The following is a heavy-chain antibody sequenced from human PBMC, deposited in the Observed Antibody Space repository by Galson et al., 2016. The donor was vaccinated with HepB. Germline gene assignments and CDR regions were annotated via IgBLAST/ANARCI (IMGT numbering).Heavy chain of an antibody. J-gene: IGHJ4*02. CDR1: GFTVSSNY. CDR3: TTGSPGWGEVYDH. Sequence: LRLSCAASGFTVSSNYMTWVRQAPGKGLEWVSVFYRGGSTYYADSVKGRFTISRDNSKNTLYLQMNSLRADDTAVYYCTTGSPGWGEVYDHWGQGTLVIVSS. D-gene: IGHD6-19*01. CDR2: FYRGGST. V-gene: IGHV3-66*02.